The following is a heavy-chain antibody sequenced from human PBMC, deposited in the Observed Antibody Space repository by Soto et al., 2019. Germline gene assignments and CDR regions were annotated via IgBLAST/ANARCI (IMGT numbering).Heavy chain of an antibody. J-gene: IGHJ4*02. V-gene: IGHV4-4*02. CDR2: VFHTGTT. D-gene: IGHD6-19*01. Sequence: QVHLQESGPGLVKPSGTLSLTCAVSGDSVSSPYWWCWVRQPPGKGLEWIGEVFHTGTTSYNPSLSRRVTISMDKSNNQFSLDLSSVTAADTAVYYCARSAGWYAVHSWGPGTLVIV. CDR1: GDSVSSPYW. CDR3: ARSAGWYAVHS.